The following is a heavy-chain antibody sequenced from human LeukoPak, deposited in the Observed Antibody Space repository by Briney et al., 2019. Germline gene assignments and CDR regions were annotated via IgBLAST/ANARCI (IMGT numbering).Heavy chain of an antibody. J-gene: IGHJ4*02. CDR2: ISAYNGNT. CDR1: GYTFTSYY. D-gene: IGHD3-10*01. V-gene: IGHV1-18*04. CDR3: ARTPPGGLIDY. Sequence: ASVKVSCKASGYTFTSYYMHWVRQAPGQGLEWMGWISAYNGNTNYEQKLQGRVTMTTDTSTSTAYMELSSLTSEDTAVYYCARTPPGGLIDYWGQGTLVTVSS.